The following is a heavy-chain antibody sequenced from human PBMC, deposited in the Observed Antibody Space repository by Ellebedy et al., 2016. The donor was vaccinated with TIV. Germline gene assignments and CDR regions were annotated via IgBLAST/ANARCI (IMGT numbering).Heavy chain of an antibody. Sequence: MPSETLSLTCTVSGGSISSSSYYWGWIRQPPGKGLEWIGKIYYSGSTHYNPSLESRVTISLDTSKNQFSLKLSSVTAADTAVYYCASDSSDLYWGQGTLVTVSS. V-gene: IGHV4-39*01. CDR2: IYYSGST. CDR3: ASDSSDLY. D-gene: IGHD3-22*01. J-gene: IGHJ4*02. CDR1: GGSISSSSYY.